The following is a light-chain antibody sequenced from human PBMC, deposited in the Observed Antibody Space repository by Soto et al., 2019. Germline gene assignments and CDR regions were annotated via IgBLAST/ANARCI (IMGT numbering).Light chain of an antibody. CDR3: QQYDNLPLT. CDR1: QDIKNY. J-gene: IGKJ4*01. V-gene: IGKV1-33*01. CDR2: DAS. Sequence: DIQMTQSPSSLSASVGDRVTITCQASQDIKNYLNWYQQKSGKAPKLLIYDASDLETGVPSRFSGSGSGTDFTFTINSLQPEDIVTYYCQQYDNLPLTFGGGTKVDIK.